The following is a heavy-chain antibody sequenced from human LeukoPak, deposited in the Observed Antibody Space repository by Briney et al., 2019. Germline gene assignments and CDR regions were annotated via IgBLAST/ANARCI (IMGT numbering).Heavy chain of an antibody. CDR3: ARAPTYSGSYYHYYYGMDV. CDR2: ISDRSSTI. J-gene: IGHJ6*02. Sequence: GGSLRLSCVASGFTFSSYSMNWVRQAPGKGLEWVSYISDRSSTIFYADSVKGRFTISRDNAKNSLYLQMNSLRAEDTAVYYCARAPTYSGSYYHYYYGMDVWGQGTTVTVSS. D-gene: IGHD1-26*01. V-gene: IGHV3-48*04. CDR1: GFTFSSYS.